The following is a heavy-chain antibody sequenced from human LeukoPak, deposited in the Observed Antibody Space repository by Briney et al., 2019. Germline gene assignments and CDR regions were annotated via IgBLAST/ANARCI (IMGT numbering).Heavy chain of an antibody. J-gene: IGHJ4*02. D-gene: IGHD2-15*01. Sequence: APVKVSCKASGYTFTSYGISWVRQAPGQGLEWMGWISAYNGNTNYAQKLQGRVTMTTDTSTSTAYMELRSLRSDDTAVYYCARVRRYCSGGSCYFDYWGQGTLVTVSS. CDR3: ARVRRYCSGGSCYFDY. V-gene: IGHV1-18*01. CDR1: GYTFTSYG. CDR2: ISAYNGNT.